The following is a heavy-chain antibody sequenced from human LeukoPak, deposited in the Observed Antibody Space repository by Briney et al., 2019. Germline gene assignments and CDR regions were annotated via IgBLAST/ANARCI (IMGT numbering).Heavy chain of an antibody. V-gene: IGHV4-59*01. CDR3: ARGGWFHDR. CDR2: IHYSGNT. CDR1: NGSISTTY. J-gene: IGHJ5*02. Sequence: SSETLSLTCSVSNGSISTTYWSWIRQPPGKGLEWIGNIHYSGNTNYNSSLKSRVTTSVDTSKNQFSLKMISVTTADTAVYFCARGGWFHDRWGQGTLVTVSS. D-gene: IGHD6-19*01.